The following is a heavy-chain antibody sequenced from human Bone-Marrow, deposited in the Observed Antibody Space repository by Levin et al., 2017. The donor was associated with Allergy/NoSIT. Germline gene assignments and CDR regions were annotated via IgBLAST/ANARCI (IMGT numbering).Heavy chain of an antibody. CDR1: GFTFSSDW. V-gene: IGHV3-74*01. CDR2: IRFDTITT. CDR3: GRGRGGTLISP. Sequence: GGSLRLSCAASGFTFSSDWMHWVRQAPGKGLVWVSRIRFDTITTAYADSVKGRFTISRDNAKNTLYLQMNSLTVEDTAVYYCGRGRGGTLISPWGQGPLVTVSS. D-gene: IGHD3-22*01. J-gene: IGHJ5*02.